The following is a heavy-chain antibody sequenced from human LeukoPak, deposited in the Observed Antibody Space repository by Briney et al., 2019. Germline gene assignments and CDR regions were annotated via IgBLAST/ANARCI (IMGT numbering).Heavy chain of an antibody. J-gene: IGHJ5*02. V-gene: IGHV3-23*01. CDR3: AKDTKTGGGWFDP. Sequence: GESLRLSCAASGFTFSSYAMNWVRQAPGKGLEWVSSVSGSGATTYYADSVKGRFTISRDNSKNTLYLQMNSLRAEDTAVYYCAKDTKTGGGWFDPWGQGTLVTVSS. CDR1: GFTFSSYA. CDR2: VSGSGATT. D-gene: IGHD3-16*01.